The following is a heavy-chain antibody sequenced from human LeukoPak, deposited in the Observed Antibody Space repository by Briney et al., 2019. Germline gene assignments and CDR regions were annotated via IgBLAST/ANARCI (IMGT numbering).Heavy chain of an antibody. Sequence: GGSLRLSCAASGFTFSSYAMSWVRQAPGKGLEWVSAISGSGGSTYYADSVKGRFTISRDNSKNTLYLQMNSLRAEDTAVYYCAKVYSGVPAAIRVRYYYYMDVWGKGTTVTVSS. CDR2: ISGSGGST. D-gene: IGHD2-2*02. J-gene: IGHJ6*03. CDR3: AKVYSGVPAAIRVRYYYYMDV. V-gene: IGHV3-23*01. CDR1: GFTFSSYA.